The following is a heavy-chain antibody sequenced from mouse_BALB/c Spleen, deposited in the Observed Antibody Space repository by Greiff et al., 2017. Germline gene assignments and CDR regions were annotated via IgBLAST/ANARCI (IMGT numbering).Heavy chain of an antibody. Sequence: VKLVQSGPGLVAPSQSLSITCTVSGFSFTGHGVNWVRQPPGKGLEWLGMIWGDGSTDYNSALKSRLSISKDNSKGQVFLKMNSLQTDDTARYDCASASGSADSAWFAYWGQGTLVTVSA. CDR1: GFSFTGHG. CDR3: ASASGSADSAWFAY. V-gene: IGHV2-6-7*01. CDR2: IWGDGST. D-gene: IGHD6-1*01. J-gene: IGHJ3*01.